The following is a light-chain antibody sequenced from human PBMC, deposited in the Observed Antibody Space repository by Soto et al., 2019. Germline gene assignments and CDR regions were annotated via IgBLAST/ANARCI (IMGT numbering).Light chain of an antibody. CDR3: AAWDDSLNAVV. Sequence: QSVLTQPPSASGTPGQRVIISCSGSSSNLGGNSVSWYQQLPGTAPKLLFYSNNHRPSGVPDRFSGSKSGTSASLAINGLHSDDEADYYCAAWDDSLNAVVFGGGTQLTVL. CDR2: SNN. J-gene: IGLJ7*01. CDR1: SSNLGGNS. V-gene: IGLV1-44*01.